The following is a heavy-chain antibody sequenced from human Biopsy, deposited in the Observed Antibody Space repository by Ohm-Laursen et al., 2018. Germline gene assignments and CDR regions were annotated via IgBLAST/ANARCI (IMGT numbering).Heavy chain of an antibody. Sequence: SLRLACAASGFTFSSYVMSWVRQAPGKGLEWVSTISGSGSTTYYADSVKGRFTVSRDNAKNSLSLQMSSLRAEDTAVYYCARRAIWGQGTTVTVSS. CDR3: ARRAI. CDR1: GFTFSSYV. CDR2: ISGSGSTT. J-gene: IGHJ3*02. V-gene: IGHV3-23*01.